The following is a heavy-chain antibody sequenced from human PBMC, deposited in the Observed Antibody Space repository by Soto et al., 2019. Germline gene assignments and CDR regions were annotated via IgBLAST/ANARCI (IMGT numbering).Heavy chain of an antibody. D-gene: IGHD2-21*02. CDR1: GVGLSTYA. Sequence: EVQLLESGGGFVQPGGSLRLSCTASGVGLSTYAISWVRQAPGKGLEWVSVISGNSGKTDYADSVKGRFSISRDKSENTVYLQMNRLRAEDTAVYYCALPSCGGDCYSPFAYWCQGTLVTVSS. CDR2: ISGNSGKT. CDR3: ALPSCGGDCYSPFAY. V-gene: IGHV3-23*01. J-gene: IGHJ4*02.